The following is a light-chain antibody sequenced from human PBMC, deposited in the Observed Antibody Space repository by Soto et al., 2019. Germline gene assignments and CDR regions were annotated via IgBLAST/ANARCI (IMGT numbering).Light chain of an antibody. J-gene: IGKJ1*01. Sequence: EIVMTQSPGTLSVSPGERATLSCRASQSVSSNLAWYQQKPGQAPRLLIYGASTRATGIPARFSGSRSGTEFTLTLSSRQSEDFAVYYCQQYNNWPRTFGQGTKVEIK. CDR2: GAS. V-gene: IGKV3-15*01. CDR1: QSVSSN. CDR3: QQYNNWPRT.